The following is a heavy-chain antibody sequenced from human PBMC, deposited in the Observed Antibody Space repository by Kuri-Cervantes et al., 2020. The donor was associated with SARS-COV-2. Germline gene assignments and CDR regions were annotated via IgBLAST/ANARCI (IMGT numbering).Heavy chain of an antibody. CDR1: GGSISSYY. Sequence: SETLSLTCTVSGGSISSYYWSWIRQPPGKGLEWIGYIYYSGSTNYNSSLKSRVTISVDTSKNQFSLKLSSVTAADTAVYYCARLGRYCSSTSCYPNWFDPWGQGTLVTVSS. J-gene: IGHJ5*02. CDR2: IYYSGST. V-gene: IGHV4-59*01. D-gene: IGHD2-2*01. CDR3: ARLGRYCSSTSCYPNWFDP.